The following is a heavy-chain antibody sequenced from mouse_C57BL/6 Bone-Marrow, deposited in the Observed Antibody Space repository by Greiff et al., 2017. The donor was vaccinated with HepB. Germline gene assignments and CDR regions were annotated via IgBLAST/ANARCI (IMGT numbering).Heavy chain of an antibody. Sequence: VQLQQSGAELARPGASVKLSCKASGYTFTSYGISWVKQRTGQGLEWIGEIYPRSGNTYYNEKFKGKATLTADKSSSTAYMELRSLTSEDSAVYFCARKGRIYYGSNWYFDVWGTGTTVTVSS. CDR2: IYPRSGNT. CDR1: GYTFTSYG. J-gene: IGHJ1*03. CDR3: ARKGRIYYGSNWYFDV. V-gene: IGHV1-81*01. D-gene: IGHD1-1*01.